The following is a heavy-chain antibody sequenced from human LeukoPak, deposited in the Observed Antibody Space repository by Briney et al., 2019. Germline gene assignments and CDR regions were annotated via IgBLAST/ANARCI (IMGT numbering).Heavy chain of an antibody. Sequence: ASVKVSCKASGYTFTSYYMHWVRQAPGQGLEWMGIINPSGGSTSYAQKFQGRVTMTRDTSTSTVYMELSSLRSEDTAVYYCAGALKLGWLQLLGAFDIWGQGTMVTVSS. J-gene: IGHJ3*02. CDR1: GYTFTSYY. CDR2: INPSGGST. CDR3: AGALKLGWLQLLGAFDI. V-gene: IGHV1-46*01. D-gene: IGHD5-24*01.